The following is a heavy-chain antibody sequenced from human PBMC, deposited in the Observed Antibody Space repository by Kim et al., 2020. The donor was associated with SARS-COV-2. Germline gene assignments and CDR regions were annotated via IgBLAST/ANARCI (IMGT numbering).Heavy chain of an antibody. Sequence: SETLSLTCAVYGGSFSGYYWSWIRQPPGKGLEWIGEINHSGSTNYNPSLKSRVTISVDTSKNQFSLKLSSVTAADTAVYYCARAVVRGGLYGMDVWGQG. D-gene: IGHD3-10*01. J-gene: IGHJ6*02. V-gene: IGHV4-34*01. CDR1: GGSFSGYY. CDR2: INHSGST. CDR3: ARAVVRGGLYGMDV.